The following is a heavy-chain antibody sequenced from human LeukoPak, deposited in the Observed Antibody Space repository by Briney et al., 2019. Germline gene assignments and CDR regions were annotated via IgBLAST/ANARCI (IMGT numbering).Heavy chain of an antibody. Sequence: GGSLRLSCAASGFTFSSYSMNWHRQAPGKGLEWVSYISSSSSTTYYADSVKGRITISRDNSKNTLYLQMNSLRDEDTAVYYCTAELSGSFPNWGQGTLVTVSS. CDR2: ISSSSSTT. V-gene: IGHV3-48*02. CDR3: TAELSGSFPN. J-gene: IGHJ4*02. D-gene: IGHD1-26*01. CDR1: GFTFSSYS.